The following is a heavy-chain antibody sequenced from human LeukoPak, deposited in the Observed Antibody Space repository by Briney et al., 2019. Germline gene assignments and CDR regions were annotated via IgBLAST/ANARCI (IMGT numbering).Heavy chain of an antibody. D-gene: IGHD2-21*02. CDR1: EYSFTSYW. Sequence: GESLKISCKGSEYSFTSYWIGWVRQMPGKGLEWMGIMYPGDSDTRYSPSFQGQVTISADKSISTAYLQWSSLKASDTAMYYCARVRVYCGGDCYSPPYYYYGMDVWGQGTTVTVSS. CDR2: MYPGDSDT. CDR3: ARVRVYCGGDCYSPPYYYYGMDV. V-gene: IGHV5-51*01. J-gene: IGHJ6*02.